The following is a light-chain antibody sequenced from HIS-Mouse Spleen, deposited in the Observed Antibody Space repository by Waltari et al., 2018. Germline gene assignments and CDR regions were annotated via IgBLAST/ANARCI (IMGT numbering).Light chain of an antibody. CDR3: SSYTSSSTWV. V-gene: IGLV2-14*01. J-gene: IGLJ3*02. CDR2: EVR. Sequence: QSALTQPASVSGSPGQSTTISCTGTSSDVGCYNHVSWYQQHPGKAPKLMIYEVRNRPSGVSNRFSGSKSGNTASLTISGLQAEDEADYYCSSYTSSSTWVFGGGTKLTVL. CDR1: SSDVGCYNH.